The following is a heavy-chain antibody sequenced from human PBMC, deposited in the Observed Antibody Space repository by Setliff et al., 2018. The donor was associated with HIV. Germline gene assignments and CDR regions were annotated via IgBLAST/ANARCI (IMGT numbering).Heavy chain of an antibody. Sequence: KTSETLSLTCGVFGGPFSGYFWSWIRQSPGKGLEWIGEINFSGTTNYNPSLKSRVTISIDTSKEWFSLNLTSVTAADTAIYYCVRGGGEHYSLFSGYYTPWGDFWGQGTLVTVSS. J-gene: IGHJ4*02. D-gene: IGHD3-3*01. CDR3: VRGGGEHYSLFSGYYTPWGDF. CDR1: GGPFSGYF. V-gene: IGHV4-34*01. CDR2: INFSGTT.